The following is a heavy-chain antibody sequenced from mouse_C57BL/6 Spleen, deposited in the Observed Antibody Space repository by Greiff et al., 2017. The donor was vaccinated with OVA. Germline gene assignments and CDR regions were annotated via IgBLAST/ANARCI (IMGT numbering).Heavy chain of an antibody. CDR2: IYPGDGGT. CDR3: ASYDPFDY. D-gene: IGHD2-3*01. J-gene: IGHJ2*01. V-gene: IGHV1-80*01. Sequence: QVQLQQSGAELVQPGASVKLSCTASGYAFSSYWMTWVKQRPGKGLEWIGQIYPGDGGTNYNGKLKGRATLTADQSSSTAYMQLSSLTSEDSAVCVCASYDPFDYWGQGTTLTVSS. CDR1: GYAFSSYW.